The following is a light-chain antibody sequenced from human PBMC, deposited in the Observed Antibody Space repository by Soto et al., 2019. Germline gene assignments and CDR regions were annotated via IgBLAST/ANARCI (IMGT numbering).Light chain of an antibody. CDR1: QSIGNW. V-gene: IGKV1-5*01. Sequence: DIQMTQSPSPPSSSVGNLITIPCSASQSIGNWLAWYQQKPGRAPELLIFDASNLESGVPSRFSGSGSETEFTLTISSLQPEDSATYYCQQSYSSPTTFGQGTRLEIK. CDR2: DAS. J-gene: IGKJ5*01. CDR3: QQSYSSPTT.